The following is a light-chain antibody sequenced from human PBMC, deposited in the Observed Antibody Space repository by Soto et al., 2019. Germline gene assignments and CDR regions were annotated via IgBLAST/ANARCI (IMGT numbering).Light chain of an antibody. CDR3: SSYTSTTTLIV. CDR2: EVS. J-gene: IGLJ2*01. Sequence: QSALTQTASVSGSPGQSITISCTGTGSDVGGYNYVSWYQQHPGKAPKLMVYEVSNRPSGVSDRFSGSKSGNTASLTISGLQAEDEADYYCSSYTSTTTLIVFGGGTKVTVL. V-gene: IGLV2-14*01. CDR1: GSDVGGYNY.